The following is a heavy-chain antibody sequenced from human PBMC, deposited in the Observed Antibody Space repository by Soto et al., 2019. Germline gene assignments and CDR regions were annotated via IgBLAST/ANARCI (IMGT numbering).Heavy chain of an antibody. J-gene: IGHJ6*02. CDR1: GFTFSTYA. D-gene: IGHD3-10*01. CDR2: ISSSSSYI. V-gene: IGHV3-21*01. CDR3: ARDYGSGSYYNPPYYYYGMDV. Sequence: EVQLLESGGGLVQPGGSLRLSCAVSGFTFSTYAMNWVRQAPGKGLEWVSSISSSSSYIYYADSVKGRFTISRDNAKNSLYLQMNSLRAEDTAVYYCARDYGSGSYYNPPYYYYGMDVWGQGTTVTVSS.